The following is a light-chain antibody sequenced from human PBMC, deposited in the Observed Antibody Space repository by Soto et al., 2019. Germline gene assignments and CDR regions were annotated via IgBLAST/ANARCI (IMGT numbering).Light chain of an antibody. CDR3: QQYNNWANA. CDR2: GAS. J-gene: IGKJ5*01. CDR1: QSVSSN. V-gene: IGKV3-15*01. Sequence: SPGERATLSCRASQSVSSNLAWYQQKPGQAPRLLIYGASTRATGIPARFSGSGSGTEFTLTISSLQSEDFAVYYCQQYNNWANAFGQWTLLEIK.